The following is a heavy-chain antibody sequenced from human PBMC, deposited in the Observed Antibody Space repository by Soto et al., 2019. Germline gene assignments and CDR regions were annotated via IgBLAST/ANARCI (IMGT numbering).Heavy chain of an antibody. V-gene: IGHV3-23*01. D-gene: IGHD3-3*01. CDR2: ISGSGGST. Sequence: EVQLLESGGGLVQPGGSLRLSCAASGFTFSSYAMSWVRQAPGKGLEWVSAISGSGGSTYYADSVKGRFTISRDNSKNTLYLQMNSLRAEDTAVYYCAKGGFTIFGPGREKRPNWFDPWGQGTLVTVSS. CDR3: AKGGFTIFGPGREKRPNWFDP. CDR1: GFTFSSYA. J-gene: IGHJ5*02.